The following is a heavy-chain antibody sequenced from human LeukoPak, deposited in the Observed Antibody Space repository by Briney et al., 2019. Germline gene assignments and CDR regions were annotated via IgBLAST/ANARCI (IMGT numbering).Heavy chain of an antibody. J-gene: IGHJ4*02. CDR2: LSWNSGVI. CDR1: GFTFGDYG. CDR3: APPPIAATGN. Sequence: GGSLRLSCITSGFTFGDYGLSWVRQAPGKGLEWVSGLSWNSGVIGYADSVKGRFTISRDNAKKSLYLQMNSLRAEDTAVYYCAPPPIAATGNWGQGTLVTVSS. V-gene: IGHV3-20*04. D-gene: IGHD6-13*01.